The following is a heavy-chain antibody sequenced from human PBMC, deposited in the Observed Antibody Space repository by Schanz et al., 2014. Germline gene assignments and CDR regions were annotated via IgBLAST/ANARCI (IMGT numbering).Heavy chain of an antibody. D-gene: IGHD3-16*01. CDR3: TRDRGALINHNDALDL. V-gene: IGHV3-30*04. Sequence: QVQLVESGGGLLQPGGSLRLSCAASGFTFRGHAMHWVRQAPGQGLEKVAVTSTDGTKTYYAASVRGRFTISRDNSKNTVYLQMNSLRSEDTAVYYCTRDRGALINHNDALDLWGQGTMVSVSS. J-gene: IGHJ3*01. CDR2: TSTDGTKT. CDR1: GFTFRGHA.